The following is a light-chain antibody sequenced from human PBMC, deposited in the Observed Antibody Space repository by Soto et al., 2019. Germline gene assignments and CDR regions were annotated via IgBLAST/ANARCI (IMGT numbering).Light chain of an antibody. CDR2: GAS. CDR1: QSVRSN. J-gene: IGKJ5*01. V-gene: IGKV3-15*01. Sequence: EIVMTQSPATLSVSPGERVTLSCRASQSVRSNLAWYQQKPGQAPRLLIYGASTRAPGLPARFSGSGSGTDFTLTISSLQSEDFAVYYCQQYNTWPPITFGQGARLEI. CDR3: QQYNTWPPIT.